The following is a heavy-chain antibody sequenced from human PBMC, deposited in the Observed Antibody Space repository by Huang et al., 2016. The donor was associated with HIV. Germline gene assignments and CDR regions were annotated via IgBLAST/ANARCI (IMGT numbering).Heavy chain of an antibody. CDR1: GGSFTNQV. V-gene: IGHV1-69*01. CDR3: ARESNIVVVPHTIKFFDY. J-gene: IGHJ4*02. Sequence: QVQLVQSGAEVKKPGSSVTVSCKASGGSFTNQVFSWARQGRGQELEWMGESNPIFGKTNYTQEFKERVTITADESTGTAYLEQSSLRTEDTAVYFCARESNIVVVPHTIKFFDYWGQGTLVTVSS. CDR2: SNPIFGKT. D-gene: IGHD2-2*01.